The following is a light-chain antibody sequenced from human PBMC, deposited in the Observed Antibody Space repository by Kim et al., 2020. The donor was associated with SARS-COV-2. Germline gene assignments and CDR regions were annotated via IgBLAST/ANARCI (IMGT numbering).Light chain of an antibody. J-gene: IGKJ4*01. V-gene: IGKV1-17*03. CDR1: QGISSY. CDR2: AAS. Sequence: DIQMTQSPSAMSASVGDRVTITCRASQGISSYMAWFQQKPGKVPKRLIYAASSLQSGVPSRFSGSGSGTQFTLTISSLQPEDFATYYCLQHDSYPLTFGGRTKVDIK. CDR3: LQHDSYPLT.